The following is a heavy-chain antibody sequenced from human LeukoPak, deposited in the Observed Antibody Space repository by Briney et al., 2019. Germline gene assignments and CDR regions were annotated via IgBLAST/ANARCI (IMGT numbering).Heavy chain of an antibody. D-gene: IGHD6-19*01. J-gene: IGHJ4*02. CDR2: IKSKTDGGTT. Sequence: PGGSLRLSCVASGFTFTNAWMTWVRQSPGMGLEWVGRIKSKTDGGTTDYAAPVKGRFTISRDDSKNTLYLQMNSLKTEDTAVYYCTTILLGGQWLVWDYFDYWGQGTLVTVSS. V-gene: IGHV3-15*07. CDR1: GFTFTNAW. CDR3: TTILLGGQWLVWDYFDY.